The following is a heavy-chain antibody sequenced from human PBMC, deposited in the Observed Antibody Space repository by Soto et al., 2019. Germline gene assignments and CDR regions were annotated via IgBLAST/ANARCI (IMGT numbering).Heavy chain of an antibody. D-gene: IGHD3-22*01. Sequence: SETLSLTCTVSGGAISSYYWSWIRQPPGKGLEWIGYIYYSGSTNYNPSLKSRVTISVDTSKNQFSLKLSSVTAADTAVYYCARGDYYDIHDYWGQGSLVSVSS. CDR2: IYYSGST. CDR3: ARGDYYDIHDY. J-gene: IGHJ4*02. CDR1: GGAISSYY. V-gene: IGHV4-59*08.